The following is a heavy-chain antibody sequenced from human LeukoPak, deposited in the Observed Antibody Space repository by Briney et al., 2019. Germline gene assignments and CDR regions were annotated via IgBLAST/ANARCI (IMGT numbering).Heavy chain of an antibody. V-gene: IGHV4-59*01. Sequence: KSSETLSLTCTVSGGSISSYYWSWIRQPPGKGLEWLGYIYYSGSTNYNPSLKSRVTISVDTSKNQFSLKLSSVTAADTAVYYCAGGIRHSYGDDAFDIWGQGTMVTVSS. CDR3: AGGIRHSYGDDAFDI. D-gene: IGHD5-18*01. J-gene: IGHJ3*02. CDR1: GGSISSYY. CDR2: IYYSGST.